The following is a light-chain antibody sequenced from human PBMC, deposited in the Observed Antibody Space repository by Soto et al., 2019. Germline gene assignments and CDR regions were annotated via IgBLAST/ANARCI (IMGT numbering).Light chain of an antibody. CDR1: QDISNY. Sequence: DIQMTQSPSSLSASVGDRVTITCQASQDISNYLNWFQQKPGKAPKVLISEASYLQTGVPSRFSGSQSGADFTFTISSLQPEDIATYYCQQYEKPPYTFGQGTKLEIQ. J-gene: IGKJ2*01. V-gene: IGKV1-33*01. CDR2: EAS. CDR3: QQYEKPPYT.